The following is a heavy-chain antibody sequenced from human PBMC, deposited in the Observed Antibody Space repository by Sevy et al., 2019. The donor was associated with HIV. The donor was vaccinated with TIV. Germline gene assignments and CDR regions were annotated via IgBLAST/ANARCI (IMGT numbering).Heavy chain of an antibody. CDR2: IIPIFGTA. V-gene: IGHV1-69*13. Sequence: ASVKVSCKASGGTSSSYAISWVRQAPGQGLEWMGGIIPIFGTANYAQKFQGRVTITADESTSTAYMELSSLRSEDTAVYYCAHREGYYYYGMDVWGQGTTVTVSS. CDR3: AHREGYYYYGMDV. CDR1: GGTSSSYA. J-gene: IGHJ6*02.